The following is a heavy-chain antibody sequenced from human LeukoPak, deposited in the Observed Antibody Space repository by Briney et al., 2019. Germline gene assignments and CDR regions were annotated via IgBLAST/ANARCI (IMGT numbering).Heavy chain of an antibody. D-gene: IGHD3-10*01. CDR2: ISGSGGST. V-gene: IGHV3-23*01. CDR3: AKECLWFGELYHDY. J-gene: IGHJ4*02. Sequence: PGGSLRLSCAGSGFTFSSYAMSWVRQAPGKGLEWVSAISGSGGSTYYADSVKGRFTISRDNSKNTLYLQMNSLRAEDTAVYYCAKECLWFGELYHDYWGQGTLVTVSS. CDR1: GFTFSSYA.